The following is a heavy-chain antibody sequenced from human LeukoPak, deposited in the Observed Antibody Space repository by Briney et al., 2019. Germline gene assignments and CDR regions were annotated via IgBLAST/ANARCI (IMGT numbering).Heavy chain of an antibody. D-gene: IGHD2-8*01. CDR1: GGSISDSY. J-gene: IGHJ4*02. Sequence: SETLSLTCTVSGGSISDSYWTWIRQPPGTGLEWIGYISYSGSTNYNPSLKSRVTISVDASKIQFSLKLSSVTAADTAVYYCAKNEGRYDGVGRYITTADYWGQGTLVTVSS. CDR3: AKNEGRYDGVGRYITTADY. V-gene: IGHV4-59*01. CDR2: ISYSGST.